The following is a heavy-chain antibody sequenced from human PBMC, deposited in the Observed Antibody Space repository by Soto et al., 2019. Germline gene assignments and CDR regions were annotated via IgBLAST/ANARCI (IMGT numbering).Heavy chain of an antibody. V-gene: IGHV1-69*13. D-gene: IGHD3-22*01. Sequence: SVKVSCKASGGTFSSYAISWVRQAPGQGLEWMGGIIPIFGTANYAQKFRGRVTITADESTSTAYMELSSLRSEDTAVYYCARGHSGYYQIDYWGQGTLVTVSS. CDR3: ARGHSGYYQIDY. CDR1: GGTFSSYA. CDR2: IIPIFGTA. J-gene: IGHJ4*02.